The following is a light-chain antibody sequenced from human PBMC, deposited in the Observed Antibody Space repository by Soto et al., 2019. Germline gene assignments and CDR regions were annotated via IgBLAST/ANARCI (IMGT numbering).Light chain of an antibody. Sequence: PGESANLSCTASPSVSHDFLVWYQHKRGQPPRLLVYGGSIRATGIPDRFSGSGSGTDFTLTISRLEPEDVAVYYCQQYGLSPTFGQGTKVEIK. V-gene: IGKV3-20*01. CDR2: GGS. J-gene: IGKJ1*01. CDR1: PSVSHDF. CDR3: QQYGLSPT.